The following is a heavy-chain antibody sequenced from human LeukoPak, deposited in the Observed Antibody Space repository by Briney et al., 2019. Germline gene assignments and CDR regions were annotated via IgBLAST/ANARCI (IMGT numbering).Heavy chain of an antibody. CDR3: AKSNGYGLIDI. CDR2: IFYGGST. CDR1: GASFSGYY. Sequence: PSETLSLTCAVYGASFSGYYWGWVSHHPGKALEWIGNIFYGGSTYYGPSLKSRVTISLDTSRNQFSLKLNSVTAADTAVYYCAKSNGYGLIDIWGQGTMVTVSS. D-gene: IGHD3-10*01. V-gene: IGHV4-34*12. J-gene: IGHJ3*02.